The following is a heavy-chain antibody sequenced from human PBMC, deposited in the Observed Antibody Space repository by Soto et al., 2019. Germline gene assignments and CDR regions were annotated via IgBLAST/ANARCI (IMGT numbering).Heavy chain of an antibody. CDR3: AKEGYSYGSEYFQH. Sequence: GGSLRLSCAASGFTFSSYGMHWVRQAPGKGLEWVAVISYDGSNKYYADSVKGRFTISRDNSKNTLYLQMNSLRAEDTAVYYCAKEGYSYGSEYFQHWGQGTLVTVSS. V-gene: IGHV3-30*18. J-gene: IGHJ1*01. CDR1: GFTFSSYG. D-gene: IGHD5-18*01. CDR2: ISYDGSNK.